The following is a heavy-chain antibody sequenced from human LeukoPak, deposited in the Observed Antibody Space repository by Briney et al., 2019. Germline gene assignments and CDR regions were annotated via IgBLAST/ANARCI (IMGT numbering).Heavy chain of an antibody. CDR1: GYTFTSYG. CDR2: ISAYNGNT. J-gene: IGHJ6*03. Sequence: ASVKVSCKASGYTFTSYGISWVRQAPGQGLEWMGWISAYNGNTNYAQKLQGRVTMTTDTSTSTAYMELRSLRSDDTAVYYCARDSDPIAARRYCYYYYMDVWGKGTTVTVSS. D-gene: IGHD6-6*01. CDR3: ARDSDPIAARRYCYYYYMDV. V-gene: IGHV1-18*01.